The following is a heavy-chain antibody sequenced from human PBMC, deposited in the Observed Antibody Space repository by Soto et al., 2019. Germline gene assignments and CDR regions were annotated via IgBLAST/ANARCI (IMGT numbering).Heavy chain of an antibody. Sequence: QVHLVQSGAEVKQPGASVKVSCKASGYTFSVYHMHWVRQAPGQGLEWMGWVHPNRGGTNYAQSFEGRVTMTRDTSINTAYMELSRLTSDDTAVYYCAKELQRGMDVWGQGTTVTDSS. CDR1: GYTFSVYH. CDR3: AKELQRGMDV. D-gene: IGHD4-4*01. CDR2: VHPNRGGT. V-gene: IGHV1-2*02. J-gene: IGHJ6*02.